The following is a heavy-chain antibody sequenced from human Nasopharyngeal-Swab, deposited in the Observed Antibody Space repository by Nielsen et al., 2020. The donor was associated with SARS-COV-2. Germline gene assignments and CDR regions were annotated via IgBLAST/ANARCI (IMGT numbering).Heavy chain of an antibody. CDR1: GFTFSSYD. V-gene: IGHV3-13*01. CDR3: AKGWGGSYVDAFDI. CDR2: IGTAGDT. D-gene: IGHD1-26*01. J-gene: IGHJ3*02. Sequence: GESLKISCAASGFTFSSYDMHWVRQATGKGLEWVSAIGTAGDTYYPGSVKGRFTISRENAKNSLYLQMNSLRAGDTAVYYCAKGWGGSYVDAFDIWGQGTMVTVSS.